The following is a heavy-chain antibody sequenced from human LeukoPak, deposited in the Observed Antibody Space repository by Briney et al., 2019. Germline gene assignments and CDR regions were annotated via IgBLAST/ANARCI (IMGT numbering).Heavy chain of an antibody. CDR1: GYPFTGYY. V-gene: IGHV1-2*02. CDR2: INPNSGGT. Sequence: ASVKVSCKASGYPFTGYYMHWVRQAPGQGLEWMGWINPNSGGTNYAQKFQGRVTMTRDTSISTAYMELSRLTSDDTAVYYCARQINKLGTTPSGYWGQGTLVTVSS. CDR3: ARQINKLGTTPSGY. J-gene: IGHJ4*02. D-gene: IGHD1-26*01.